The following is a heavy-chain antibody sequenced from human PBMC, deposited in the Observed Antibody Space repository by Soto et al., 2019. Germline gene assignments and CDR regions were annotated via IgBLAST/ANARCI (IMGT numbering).Heavy chain of an antibody. CDR2: ISSSGSTI. CDR3: ARDRYSSSSDRHYYYYYMDV. V-gene: IGHV3-11*01. J-gene: IGHJ6*03. D-gene: IGHD6-6*01. CDR1: GFTFSDYY. Sequence: GGSLRLSCAASGFTFSDYYMSWIRQAPGKGLEWVSYISSSGSTIYYADSVKGRFTISRDNAKNSLYLQMNSLRAEDTAVYYCARDRYSSSSDRHYYYYYMDVWGKGTTVTVSS.